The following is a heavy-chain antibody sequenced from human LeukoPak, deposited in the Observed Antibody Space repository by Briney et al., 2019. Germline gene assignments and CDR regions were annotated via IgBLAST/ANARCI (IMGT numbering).Heavy chain of an antibody. CDR2: ISDTGRLS. V-gene: IGHV3-23*01. D-gene: IGHD3-22*01. CDR3: AKDYDSSGYYSYYYGMDV. J-gene: IGHJ6*02. CDR1: GFTFSSSA. Sequence: TGGSLRLSCAASGFTFSSSAMSWVRQAPGKGLEWVAAISDTGRLSYCADSVNGRFTISRDNSKNTLYLQMNSLRAEDTAVYYCAKDYDSSGYYSYYYGMDVWGQGTTVTVSS.